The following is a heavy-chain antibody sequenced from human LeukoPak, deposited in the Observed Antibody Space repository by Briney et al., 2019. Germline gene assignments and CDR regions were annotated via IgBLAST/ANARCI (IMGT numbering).Heavy chain of an antibody. CDR3: ARDAVYYYGSGEDLFDY. V-gene: IGHV4-34*01. CDR2: INHSGST. J-gene: IGHJ4*02. CDR1: GGSFSGYY. D-gene: IGHD3-10*01. Sequence: SETLSLTCAVYGGSFSGYYWSWIRQPPGKGLEWIGEINHSGSTNYNPSLKSRVTISVDTSKNQFSLKLSSVTAADTAVYYCARDAVYYYGSGEDLFDYWGQGTLVTVSS.